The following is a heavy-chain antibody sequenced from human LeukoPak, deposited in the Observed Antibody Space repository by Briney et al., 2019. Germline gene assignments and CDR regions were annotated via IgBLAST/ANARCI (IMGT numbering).Heavy chain of an antibody. V-gene: IGHV3-15*01. J-gene: IGHJ4*02. D-gene: IGHD1-26*01. CDR3: STDTRWALLGDDIAY. CDR1: GFSFSNAW. Sequence: AGSLTLPCALPGFSFSNAWMSWVRQALGKGREWVGRMKRTPDGGTTDYGAPVKGRFTISRDDSKNTLYLQMNSLKTEDPAVYYCSTDTRWALLGDDIAYWGQRTLVSVSS. CDR2: MKRTPDGGTT.